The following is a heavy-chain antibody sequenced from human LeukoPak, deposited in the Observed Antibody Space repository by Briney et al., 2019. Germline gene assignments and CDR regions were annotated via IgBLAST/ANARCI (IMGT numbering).Heavy chain of an antibody. J-gene: IGHJ5*02. CDR3: ARVWGYCSGGSCYSVGWFDP. Sequence: GGSLRLSCAASGFTFSSYWMHWVRQAPGKGLVWVSRINSDGSSTSYADSVKGRFTISRDNAKNTLYLQMNSLRAEDTAVYYCARVWGYCSGGSCYSVGWFDPWGQGTLVTVSS. CDR1: GFTFSSYW. D-gene: IGHD2-15*01. CDR2: INSDGSST. V-gene: IGHV3-74*01.